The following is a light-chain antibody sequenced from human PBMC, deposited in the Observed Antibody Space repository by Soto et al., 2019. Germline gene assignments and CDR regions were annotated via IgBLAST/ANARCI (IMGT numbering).Light chain of an antibody. CDR2: AAS. J-gene: IGKJ4*01. CDR3: QQLDSYTLT. CDR1: QSISSW. Sequence: DIQMTQSPSTLSASVGDRVTITCRASQSISSWLAWYQQKPGKAPKLMIYAASTLQGGVPSRFSGSGSGTDFTLTISSLQPEDVATYYCQQLDSYTLTLGGGTKVDIK. V-gene: IGKV1-5*01.